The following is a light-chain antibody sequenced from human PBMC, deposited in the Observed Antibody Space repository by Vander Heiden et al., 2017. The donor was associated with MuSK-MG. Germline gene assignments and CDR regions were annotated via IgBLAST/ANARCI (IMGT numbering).Light chain of an antibody. Sequence: DIQMTQSPSSLSASVGDRVTITCQASQQIGTYLNWYQQKPGKAPDLLIFDAPNLKTRVPSRFTGSGSGTDFTFTISSLHPEDFATYYCQQYDDVPITFGQGTRLEI. V-gene: IGKV1-33*01. CDR3: QQYDDVPIT. J-gene: IGKJ5*01. CDR1: QQIGTY. CDR2: DAP.